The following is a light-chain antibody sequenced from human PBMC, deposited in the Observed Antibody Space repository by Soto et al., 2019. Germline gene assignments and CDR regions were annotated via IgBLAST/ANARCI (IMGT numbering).Light chain of an antibody. CDR3: CSYADIATYV. CDR2: EGS. Sequence: QSVLTQPASVSGSPGQSITISCTGTSSDVGSYDLVSWYQQRPGKGPKLIIYEGSKRPSGISDRFSGSKSGNTASLTISGLQSEDEADYFCCSYADIATYVFGGATKVTIL. J-gene: IGLJ1*01. V-gene: IGLV2-23*01. CDR1: SSDVGSYDL.